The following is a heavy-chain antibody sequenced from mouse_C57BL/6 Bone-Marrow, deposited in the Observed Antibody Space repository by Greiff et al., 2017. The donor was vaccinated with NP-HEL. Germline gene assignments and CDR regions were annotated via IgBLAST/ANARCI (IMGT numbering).Heavy chain of an antibody. CDR1: GYTFTGYW. D-gene: IGHD2-3*01. CDR3: ARSTLYDGYYFYAMDY. V-gene: IGHV1-9*01. CDR2: ILPGSGST. J-gene: IGHJ4*01. Sequence: VQLQQSGAELMKPGASVKLSCKATGYTFTGYWIEWVKQRPGHGLEWIGEILPGSGSTNYNEKFKGKATFTADTSSNTAYMQLSSLTTEDSASYYCARSTLYDGYYFYAMDYGGQGTSVTVSS.